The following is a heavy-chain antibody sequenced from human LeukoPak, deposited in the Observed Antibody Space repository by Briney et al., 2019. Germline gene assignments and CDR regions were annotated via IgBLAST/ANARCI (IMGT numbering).Heavy chain of an antibody. D-gene: IGHD4-17*01. Sequence: RGGSLKISCQGSGYSFTSYWIGWVRQLPGKGLGWMGIIYPGDSDTRYSPSFQGKVTISADKSIRTASLQWSSLKASDTAMYYCARARLYGRGPYFDYWGQGTLVTVSS. CDR2: IYPGDSDT. CDR1: GYSFTSYW. V-gene: IGHV5-51*01. J-gene: IGHJ4*02. CDR3: ARARLYGRGPYFDY.